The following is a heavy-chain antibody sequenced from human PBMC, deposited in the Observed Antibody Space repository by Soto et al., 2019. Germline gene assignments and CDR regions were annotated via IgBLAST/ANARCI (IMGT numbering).Heavy chain of an antibody. CDR2: MYYSGST. J-gene: IGHJ4*02. V-gene: IGHV4-59*01. CDR1: VESISIYY. Sequence: PSETLSLTCTVSVESISIYYWSWIRQPPGKGLEWIGYMYYSGSTNYNPSLKSRVTISVETSKNPFSLKLSSVTAADTAVYYCARDAGGPADYWGQGTLVTVSS. CDR3: ARDAGGPADY. D-gene: IGHD2-15*01.